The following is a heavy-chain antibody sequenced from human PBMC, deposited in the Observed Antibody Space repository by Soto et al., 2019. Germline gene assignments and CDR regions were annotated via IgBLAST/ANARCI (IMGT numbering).Heavy chain of an antibody. V-gene: IGHV4-59*08. CDR3: ASSVITRPNWFDP. Sequence: SETLSLTCTVSGGPISNYYWSWIRQPPGKGLEWIGYIYYSGTTNHNPSFKSRVTISMDTSKNQFSLKLSSVTAADTAVYYCASSVITRPNWFDPWGQGTLVTVSS. CDR1: GGPISNYY. J-gene: IGHJ5*02. D-gene: IGHD3-3*01. CDR2: IYYSGTT.